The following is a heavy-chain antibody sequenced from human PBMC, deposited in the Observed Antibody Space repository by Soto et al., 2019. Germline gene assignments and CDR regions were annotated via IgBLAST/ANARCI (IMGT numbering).Heavy chain of an antibody. Sequence: SVKVSCKASGEGYFTSVAVQWVRQTRGQGLEWLGWSAVGSSHTDYAPTFQGRAAITRALSTRTVSQELSRLRSEATAVYFCAADAKARQQVITSDSWGQGTPVTV. V-gene: IGHV1-58*01. J-gene: IGHJ4*02. CDR2: SAVGSSHT. CDR3: AADAKARQQVITSDS. D-gene: IGHD1-20*01. CDR1: GEGYFTSVA.